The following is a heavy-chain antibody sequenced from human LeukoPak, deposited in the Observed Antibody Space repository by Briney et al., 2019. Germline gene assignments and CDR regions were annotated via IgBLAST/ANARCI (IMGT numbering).Heavy chain of an antibody. CDR2: IYYSGST. CDR3: ARPYYYDSSGPLSY. J-gene: IGHJ4*02. D-gene: IGHD3-22*01. CDR1: GGSISSNY. Sequence: SETLSLTCTVSGGSISSNYWSWIRQPPGKGLEWIGYIYYSGSTNYNPSLKSRVTISVDTSKNQLSLKLSSVTAADTAVYYCARPYYYDSSGPLSYWGQGTLVTVSS. V-gene: IGHV4-59*01.